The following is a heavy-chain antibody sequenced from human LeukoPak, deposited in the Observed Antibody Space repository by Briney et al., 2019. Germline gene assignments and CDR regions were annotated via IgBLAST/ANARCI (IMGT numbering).Heavy chain of an antibody. V-gene: IGHV4-59*01. CDR2: IYNSGNT. CDR3: VRDRELNY. Sequence: SETLSLTCTVSGGSISIYYWSWIRQPPGKGLEWIGYIYNSGNTNYNPSFKSRVSISEDTPKNQFSLKLSSVTAADTAVYYCVRDRELNYWGQGTLVTVSS. J-gene: IGHJ4*02. D-gene: IGHD3-10*01. CDR1: GGSISIYY.